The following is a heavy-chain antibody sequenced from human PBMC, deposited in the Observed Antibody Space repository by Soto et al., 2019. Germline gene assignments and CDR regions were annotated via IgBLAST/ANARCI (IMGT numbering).Heavy chain of an antibody. V-gene: IGHV1-2*02. J-gene: IGHJ5*02. D-gene: IGHD2-2*01. CDR1: GYTFTGYY. Sequence: QVQLVQSGAEVKKPGASVKVSCKASGYTFTGYYMNWVRQAPGQGLERMGWINPNTGDTNYAQRFQGRVTMTRATSISTAYMEVSSLRSDATAVYYCARGQYQLLNNWFDRWGQGTLVTVSS. CDR3: ARGQYQLLNNWFDR. CDR2: INPNTGDT.